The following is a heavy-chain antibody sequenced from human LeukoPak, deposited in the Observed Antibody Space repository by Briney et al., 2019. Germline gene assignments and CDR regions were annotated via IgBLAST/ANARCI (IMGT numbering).Heavy chain of an antibody. J-gene: IGHJ4*02. D-gene: IGHD1-26*01. CDR3: ARDQVGATADY. CDR1: GYTFTSYG. Sequence: VASVKVSCKASGYTFTSYGISWVRQAPGQGLEWMGWISAYNDNTNYAQKLQGRVTMTTDTSTSTAYMELRSLRSDDTAVYYCARDQVGATADYWGQGTLVTVSS. CDR2: ISAYNDNT. V-gene: IGHV1-18*01.